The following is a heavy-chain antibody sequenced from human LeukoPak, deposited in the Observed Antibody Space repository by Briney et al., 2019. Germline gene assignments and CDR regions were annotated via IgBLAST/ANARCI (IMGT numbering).Heavy chain of an antibody. Sequence: ASVKVSCKASGYTFTSYGISWVRQAPGQGLEWMGWISAYNGNTNYAQKLQGRVTMTTDTSTSTAYMELRSLRSDDTAVYYCARDLELMVYASPGAFDIWGQGTMVTVSS. D-gene: IGHD2-8*01. V-gene: IGHV1-18*01. J-gene: IGHJ3*02. CDR1: GYTFTSYG. CDR2: ISAYNGNT. CDR3: ARDLELMVYASPGAFDI.